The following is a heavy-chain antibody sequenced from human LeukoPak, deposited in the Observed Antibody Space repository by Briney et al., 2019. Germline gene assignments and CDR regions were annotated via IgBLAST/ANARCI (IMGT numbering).Heavy chain of an antibody. D-gene: IGHD3-22*01. CDR2: IYYSGST. V-gene: IGHV4-59*01. CDR1: GGSISSYY. CDR3: ARDVSRDYYESSGLFDY. J-gene: IGHJ4*02. Sequence: SETLSLTCTVSGGSISSYYWSWIRPPPGKGLEWIGYIYYSGSTNYNPSLKSRVTISVDTSKNQFSLKLSSVTAADTAVYYCARDVSRDYYESSGLFDYWGQGTLVTVSS.